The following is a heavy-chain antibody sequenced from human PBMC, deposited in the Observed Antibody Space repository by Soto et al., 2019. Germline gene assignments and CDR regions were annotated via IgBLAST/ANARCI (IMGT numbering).Heavy chain of an antibody. CDR3: VTGAGWLPDY. V-gene: IGHV4-59*01. J-gene: IGHJ4*02. CDR2: IYKSEST. Sequence: SETLSLTCTVSGDSISSFYCNWVRQSPGKGLEWIGYIYKSESTKYNPSLQSRVTISADTSKNQFSLRLTSVTAADTAIYYCVTGAGWLPDYWGQGTLVTVSS. D-gene: IGHD5-12*01. CDR1: GDSISSFY.